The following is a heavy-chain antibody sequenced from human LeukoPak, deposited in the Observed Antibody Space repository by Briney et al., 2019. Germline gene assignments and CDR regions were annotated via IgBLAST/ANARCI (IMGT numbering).Heavy chain of an antibody. CDR2: ISGGGVST. CDR3: AKAGSGWYYFDY. D-gene: IGHD6-19*01. Sequence: GGSLRLSCAASGFTFSNYAMNWVRQAPGKGLEWVSGISGGGVSTYYADSVKGRFTISRDNSKNTLYLQMNSLRAEDTAVYYCAKAGSGWYYFDYWGQGTLVTVSS. J-gene: IGHJ4*02. CDR1: GFTFSNYA. V-gene: IGHV3-23*01.